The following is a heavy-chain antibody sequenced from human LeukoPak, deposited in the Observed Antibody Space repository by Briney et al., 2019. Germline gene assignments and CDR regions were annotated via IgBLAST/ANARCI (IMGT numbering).Heavy chain of an antibody. V-gene: IGHV3-21*01. CDR1: GFTFSSYS. CDR3: ARGLVPGFLDY. CDR2: ISSSSNYI. Sequence: GGSLRLSCAASGFTFSSYSMNWVRQAPGKGLDWVSSISSSSNYIYYADSVKGRFTISRDNAKNTLYLQMNSLRAEDTAVYYCARGLVPGFLDYWGQGTPVTVSS. D-gene: IGHD4-11*01. J-gene: IGHJ4*02.